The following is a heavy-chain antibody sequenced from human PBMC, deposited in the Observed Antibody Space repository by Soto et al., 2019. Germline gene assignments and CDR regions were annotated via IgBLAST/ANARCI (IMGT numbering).Heavy chain of an antibody. J-gene: IGHJ6*02. Sequence: EVRLVESGGGLVQPGGSLRLSCVASGFTFTSFWMSWVRQAPGKGLEWVANIKGAGSETRYVDSVKGRLTISRDNAKNSVYLQMNSLRVEDTALYYCGRDEVRNGVGVWGQGTTVTVSS. CDR3: GRDEVRNGVGV. V-gene: IGHV3-7*01. CDR2: IKGAGSET. CDR1: GFTFTSFW.